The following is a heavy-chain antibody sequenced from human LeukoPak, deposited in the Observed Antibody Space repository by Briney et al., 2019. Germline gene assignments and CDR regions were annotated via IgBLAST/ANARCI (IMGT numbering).Heavy chain of an antibody. V-gene: IGHV3-73*01. CDR1: GFTFSGSA. CDR2: IRSKANSYAT. D-gene: IGHD6-13*01. CDR3: TGDVWYGYYYYYGMDV. J-gene: IGHJ6*02. Sequence: PGGSLRLSCAASGFTFSGSAMHWVRQASGKGLEWVGRIRSKANSYATAYAASVKGRFTISRDDSKNTAYLQMNSLKTEDTAVYYCTGDVWYGYYYYYGMDVWGQGTTVTVSS.